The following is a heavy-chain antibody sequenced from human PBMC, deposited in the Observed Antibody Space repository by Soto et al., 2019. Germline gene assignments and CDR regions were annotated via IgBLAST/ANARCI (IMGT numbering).Heavy chain of an antibody. D-gene: IGHD1-26*01. CDR2: LYNSGT. CDR3: AVLIPTAPGGGMDV. J-gene: IGHJ6*02. Sequence: SETLSLTCTVSGGSISSSSYYWGWIRQPPGKGLEWIGHLYNSGTTYNPSLKSRVTISVDTSKNHFSLKLSSVTAADTAVYYCAVLIPTAPGGGMDVWGQGTTVTVSS. CDR1: GGSISSSSYY. V-gene: IGHV4-61*03.